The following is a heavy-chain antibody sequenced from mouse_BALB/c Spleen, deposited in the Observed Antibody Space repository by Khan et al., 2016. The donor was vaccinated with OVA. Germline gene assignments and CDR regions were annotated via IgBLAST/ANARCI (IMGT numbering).Heavy chain of an antibody. CDR2: INTYTGET. CDR1: GYTFTSYG. Sequence: QIQLLQSGAELTRPGASVKLSCKASGYTFTSYGMNWVKQAPGQGLEWMGWINTYTGETTYTDDFKGRSALTLENSASTAYLQINNLTPADMAQYFCARGASYWYFDFWGAGTTVTVSS. J-gene: IGHJ1*01. V-gene: IGHV9-1*02. CDR3: ARGASYWYFDF.